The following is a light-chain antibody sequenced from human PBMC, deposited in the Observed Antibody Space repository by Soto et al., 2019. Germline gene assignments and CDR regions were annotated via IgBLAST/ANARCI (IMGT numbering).Light chain of an antibody. J-gene: IGLJ1*01. Sequence: QSVLTQPASVSGSPGQSITISCTGTSSDVGGYNYVSWYQQHPGKAPKLMIYDVSNRPSGVSNRFSGSKSGNTASLTISGLQAEDEGEYYCSSYTSSSTRVFGTGTKVTVL. V-gene: IGLV2-14*01. CDR1: SSDVGGYNY. CDR2: DVS. CDR3: SSYTSSSTRV.